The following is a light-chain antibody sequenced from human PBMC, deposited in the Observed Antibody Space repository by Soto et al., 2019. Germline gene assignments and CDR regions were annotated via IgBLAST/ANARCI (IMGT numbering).Light chain of an antibody. CDR3: QQRSNWPIT. J-gene: IGKJ5*01. CDR2: DAS. V-gene: IGKV3-11*01. CDR1: QSISSD. Sequence: EIVLTQSPATLSLSPGEGATLSCRASQSISSDLAWYQQKPGQAPRLLIFDASNRATDTPGRISGSGFGTDFTLTISSLEPGDFAVYYCQQRSNWPITFGQGTRLEIK.